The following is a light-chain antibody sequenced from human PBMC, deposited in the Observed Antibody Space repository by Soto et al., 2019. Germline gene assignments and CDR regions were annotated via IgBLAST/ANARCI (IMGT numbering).Light chain of an antibody. J-gene: IGLJ1*01. CDR1: SSDVGSYNL. Sequence: QSALTQPASVSGSPGQSITISCTGTSSDVGSYNLVSWYQQHPGKAPTLMIYEATKRPSGVSNRFSGSKSGNTASLTISGLQAEDEADYYCCSYVGSNNYVFGTGTKVTVL. CDR3: CSYVGSNNYV. V-gene: IGLV2-23*01. CDR2: EAT.